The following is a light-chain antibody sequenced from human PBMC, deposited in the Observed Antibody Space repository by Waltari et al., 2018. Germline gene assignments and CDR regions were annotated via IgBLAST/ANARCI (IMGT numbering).Light chain of an antibody. CDR1: QSTTTY. V-gene: IGKV1-39*01. CDR2: EAS. J-gene: IGKJ3*01. CDR3: QQSFSS. Sequence: DFQMTQSPSSLSASVGDRVTITCRASQSTTTYLNWYQQRPGKAPKLLIYEASNLQSGVPSRFSGSGAETDFTLTISSLQPEDFATYYCQQSFSSFGPGTKVDIK.